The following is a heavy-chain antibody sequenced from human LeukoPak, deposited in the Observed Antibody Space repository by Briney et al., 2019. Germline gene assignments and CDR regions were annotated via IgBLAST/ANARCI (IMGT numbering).Heavy chain of an antibody. V-gene: IGHV3-23*01. D-gene: IGHD6-13*01. Sequence: GGSLGLSCAASGFPFSTYAMSWVRQAPGKGLEWVSSIRGSDGSTYYADSVKGRFTISRDNSKNTLYLQMNSLRAEDTAVYYCAKTAAAGTGGWYYYYMDVWGKGTTVTVSS. CDR3: AKTAAAGTGGWYYYYMDV. CDR1: GFPFSTYA. CDR2: IRGSDGST. J-gene: IGHJ6*03.